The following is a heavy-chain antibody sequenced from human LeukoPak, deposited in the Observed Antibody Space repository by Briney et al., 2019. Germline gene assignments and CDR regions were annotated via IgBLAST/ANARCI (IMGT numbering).Heavy chain of an antibody. Sequence: ASVKVSCKASGYTFTSYYMHWVRQAPGQGLEWMGIINPSGGSTSYAQKLQGRVTMTTDTSTSTAYMELRSLRSDDTAVYYCARVPTKTTVTTLLFDYWGQGTLVTVSS. V-gene: IGHV1-46*01. CDR2: INPSGGST. CDR1: GYTFTSYY. CDR3: ARVPTKTTVTTLLFDY. D-gene: IGHD4-17*01. J-gene: IGHJ4*02.